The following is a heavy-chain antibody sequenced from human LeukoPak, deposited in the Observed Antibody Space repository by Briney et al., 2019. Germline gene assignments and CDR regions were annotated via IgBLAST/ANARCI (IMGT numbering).Heavy chain of an antibody. CDR3: VRHDWFDP. J-gene: IGHJ5*02. V-gene: IGHV3-30*03. CDR1: GFMFSDYG. Sequence: GRSLRLSCAASGFMFSDYGMHWVRQAPGKGLEWVAVISNDGSIIYYADSVKGRFTISRDTSKNTLYLQMNSLGAEDTAIYYCVRHDWFDPWGQGTLVTVSS. CDR2: ISNDGSII.